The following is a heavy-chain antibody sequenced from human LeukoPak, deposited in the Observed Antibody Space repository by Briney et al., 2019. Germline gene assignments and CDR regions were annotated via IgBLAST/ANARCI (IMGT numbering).Heavy chain of an antibody. V-gene: IGHV4-38-2*02. D-gene: IGHD3-10*01. J-gene: IGHJ4*02. CDR2: IYHNGNT. CDR3: ARERYYASGSYSGMWYFDY. CDR1: GYSISSGYY. Sequence: PSETLSLTCAVSGYSISSGYYWSWIRQPPGKGLEWIGTIYHNGNTYYNSSLKSRVTISVDTSKNQFSLKLNSVTAADTAVYYCARERYYASGSYSGMWYFDYWGQGTLVTASS.